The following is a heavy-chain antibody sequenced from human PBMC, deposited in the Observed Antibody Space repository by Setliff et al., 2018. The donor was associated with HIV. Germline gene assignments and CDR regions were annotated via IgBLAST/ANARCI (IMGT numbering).Heavy chain of an antibody. CDR2: IYYTGAT. D-gene: IGHD2-15*01. V-gene: IGHV4-31*03. CDR3: ARLGTRTVAADADFDS. CDR1: GASISSGGYY. Sequence: SETLSLTCTVSGASISSGGYYWSWIRQHPVKGLEWIGYIYYTGATFYNPSLESRLIISLDTPKNQISLRLTSVTAADTGVYYCARLGTRTVAADADFDSWGQGALVTVSS. J-gene: IGHJ4*02.